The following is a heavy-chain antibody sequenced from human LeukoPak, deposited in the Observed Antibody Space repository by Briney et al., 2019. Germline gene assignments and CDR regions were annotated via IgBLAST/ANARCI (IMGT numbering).Heavy chain of an antibody. J-gene: IGHJ4*02. Sequence: GESLKISCKGSGYSFTSYWIGWVRQMPGKGLEWMGIIYPDDSDTRYSPSFQGQVTISADKSISAAYLQWSSLKASDTAMYYCASLRYSSSWYYFDYWGQGTLVTVSS. CDR3: ASLRYSSSWYYFDY. CDR2: IYPDDSDT. D-gene: IGHD6-13*01. CDR1: GYSFTSYW. V-gene: IGHV5-51*01.